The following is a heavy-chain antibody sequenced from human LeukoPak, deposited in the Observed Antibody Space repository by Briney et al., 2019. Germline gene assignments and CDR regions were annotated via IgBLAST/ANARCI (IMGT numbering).Heavy chain of an antibody. CDR1: GGTFSSYA. V-gene: IGHV1-69*01. D-gene: IGHD3-3*01. Sequence: ASVKVSCKASGGTFSSYAISWVRQAPGQGLEWMGGIIPIFGTANYAQKFQGRVTITADESTSTAYMELSSLRPEDTAVYYCASLSWGDFWSGEDYWGQGTLVTVSS. CDR3: ASLSWGDFWSGEDY. J-gene: IGHJ4*02. CDR2: IIPIFGTA.